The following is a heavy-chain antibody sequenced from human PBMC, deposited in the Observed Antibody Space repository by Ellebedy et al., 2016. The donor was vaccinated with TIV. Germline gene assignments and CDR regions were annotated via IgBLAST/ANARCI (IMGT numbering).Heavy chain of an antibody. J-gene: IGHJ6*02. CDR3: ARDHFDCSWHGMDV. D-gene: IGHD3-9*01. CDR1: GRSISSGDYY. CDR2: IYYSGST. Sequence: MPSETLSLTCTVSGRSISSGDYYWSWIRQPPGKGLEWIGYIYYSGSTYYNPSLKSRVTISVDTSQNQFSLNLSSVTAADTAVYYCARDHFDCSWHGMDVWGQGTTVTVSS. V-gene: IGHV4-30-4*01.